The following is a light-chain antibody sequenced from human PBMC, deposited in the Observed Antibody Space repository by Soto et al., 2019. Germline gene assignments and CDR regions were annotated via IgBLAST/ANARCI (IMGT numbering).Light chain of an antibody. CDR3: GTWDDSLSAVV. Sequence: QSVLTQPPSVSAAPGQKVTISCSGGYSNIGSNYLSWYQQFPGTAPQLLIYDNNKRASGIPDRFSGSKSGTSATLAITGLQTGDEADYYCGTWDDSLSAVVLGGGTKVTVL. J-gene: IGLJ2*01. CDR1: YSNIGSNY. V-gene: IGLV1-51*01. CDR2: DNN.